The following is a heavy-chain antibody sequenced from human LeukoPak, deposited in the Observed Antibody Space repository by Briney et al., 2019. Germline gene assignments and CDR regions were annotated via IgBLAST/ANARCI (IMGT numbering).Heavy chain of an antibody. Sequence: GGSLRLSCAASGFTFSSYEMNWVRQAPGKGLEWVSYISSSGSTIDYADSVKGRFTISRDNAKNSLYLQMNSLRAEDAAVYYCAKDLRSYYAFDIWGQGTMVTVSS. J-gene: IGHJ3*02. D-gene: IGHD1-26*01. CDR2: ISSSGSTI. CDR3: AKDLRSYYAFDI. CDR1: GFTFSSYE. V-gene: IGHV3-48*03.